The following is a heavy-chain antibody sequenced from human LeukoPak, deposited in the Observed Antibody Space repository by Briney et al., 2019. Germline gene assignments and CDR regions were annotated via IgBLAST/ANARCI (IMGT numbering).Heavy chain of an antibody. Sequence: SETLSLTCTVSGGSISSGGYYWSWIRQPPGKGLEWIDYIYHTGSAYYNPSLRSRVSILVDRSKDQFSLRLSSVTAADTAVYYCARGFRDCSSTSCSASLFDYWGQGTLVTVSS. D-gene: IGHD2-2*01. CDR1: GGSISSGGYY. CDR3: ARGFRDCSSTSCSASLFDY. V-gene: IGHV4-30-2*01. J-gene: IGHJ4*02. CDR2: IYHTGSA.